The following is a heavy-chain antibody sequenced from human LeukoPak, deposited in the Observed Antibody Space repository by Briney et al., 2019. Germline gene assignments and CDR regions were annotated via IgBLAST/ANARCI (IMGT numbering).Heavy chain of an antibody. CDR3: AREDYYDSSGLDY. J-gene: IGHJ4*02. D-gene: IGHD3-22*01. CDR2: ISSSSSTI. CDR1: GFTFSSYS. V-gene: IGHV3-48*01. Sequence: GGSLRLSCAASGFTFSSYSMNWVRQAPGKGLEWVSYISSSSSTIYYADSVKGRFTISRDNAKNSLYLQMNSLRAEDTAVYYCAREDYYDSSGLDYWGQGTLVTVSS.